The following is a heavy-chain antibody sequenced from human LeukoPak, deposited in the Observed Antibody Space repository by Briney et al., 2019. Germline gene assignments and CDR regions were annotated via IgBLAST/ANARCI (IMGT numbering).Heavy chain of an antibody. CDR3: ARDRFWSGSHDAFDI. D-gene: IGHD3-3*01. V-gene: IGHV1-69*13. CDR2: IIPIFGTA. Sequence: ASVKVSCKASGGTFSSYAISWVRQAPGQGLEWMGGIIPIFGTANYAQKFQGRVTITADESTSTAYMELSSLRSEDTAVYYCARDRFWSGSHDAFDIWGQGTMVTVSS. J-gene: IGHJ3*02. CDR1: GGTFSSYA.